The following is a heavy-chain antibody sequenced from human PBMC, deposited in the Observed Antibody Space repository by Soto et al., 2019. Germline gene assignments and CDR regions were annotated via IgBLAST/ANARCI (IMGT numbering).Heavy chain of an antibody. V-gene: IGHV1-69*02. J-gene: IGHJ6*02. CDR3: ARGVTVTKENYYYYGMDV. CDR2: IIPILGIA. Sequence: QVQLVQSGAEVKKPGSSVKVSCKASGGTFSSYTISWVRQAPGQGLEWMGRIIPILGIANYAQKFQGRVTITADKYTTTAYMELSSLRSEDTAVYYCARGVTVTKENYYYYGMDVWGQGTTVTVSS. D-gene: IGHD4-17*01. CDR1: GGTFSSYT.